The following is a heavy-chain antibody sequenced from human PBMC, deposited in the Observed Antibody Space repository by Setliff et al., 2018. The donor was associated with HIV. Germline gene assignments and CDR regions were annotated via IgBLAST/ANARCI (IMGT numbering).Heavy chain of an antibody. J-gene: IGHJ4*02. Sequence: GGSLRLSCTASEFTVSSTYMNWVRQAPGKGLEWVSVIYTGGTTYYADSVKGRFTISRDNSKNTLYLQMNSLRAEDTAVYYCASRGGSGSYSWWGQGTLVTVSS. CDR3: ASRGGSGSYSW. CDR2: IYTGGTT. CDR1: EFTVSSTY. D-gene: IGHD1-26*01. V-gene: IGHV3-53*01.